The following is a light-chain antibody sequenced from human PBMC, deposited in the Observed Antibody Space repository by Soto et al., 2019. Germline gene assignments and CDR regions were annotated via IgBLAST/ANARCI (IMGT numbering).Light chain of an antibody. CDR1: QSVSSY. J-gene: IGKJ5*01. CDR3: QQRSNWPII. Sequence: IVLTQSPVTLSLSPGERATLSCRASQSVSSYLAWYQQKPGQAPRLLIYDASHRATGIPARFSGSGSGTDFTLTINGLEAEDFAVYYCQQRSNWPIIFCQGTRLEIK. V-gene: IGKV3-11*01. CDR2: DAS.